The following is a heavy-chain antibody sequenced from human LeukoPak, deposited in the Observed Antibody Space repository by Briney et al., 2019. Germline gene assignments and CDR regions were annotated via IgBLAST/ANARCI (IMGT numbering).Heavy chain of an antibody. Sequence: GGSLRLSCAASGFTVSSNYMSWVRQAPGKGLEWVSAISGSGGSTYYADSVKGRFTISRDNSKNTLYLQMNSLRAEDTAVYYCAKDVDIVVVPAAIYWGQGTLVTVSS. CDR3: AKDVDIVVVPAAIY. V-gene: IGHV3-23*01. CDR2: ISGSGGST. CDR1: GFTVSSNY. D-gene: IGHD2-2*03. J-gene: IGHJ4*02.